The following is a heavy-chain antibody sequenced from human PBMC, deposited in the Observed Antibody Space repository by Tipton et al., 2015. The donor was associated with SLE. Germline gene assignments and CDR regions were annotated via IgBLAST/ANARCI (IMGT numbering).Heavy chain of an antibody. CDR1: GGSISSGGYY. CDR2: IYTSGST. D-gene: IGHD6-13*01. CDR3: ARGKIAAAGWYYFEY. Sequence: LRLSCTVSGGSISSGGYYWSWIRQPAGKGLELIGHIYTSGSTNYNPSLKSRVTISVDTSKNQFSLKLSSVTAADTAVYYCARGKIAAAGWYYFEYWGQGTLVTVSS. V-gene: IGHV4-61*09. J-gene: IGHJ4*02.